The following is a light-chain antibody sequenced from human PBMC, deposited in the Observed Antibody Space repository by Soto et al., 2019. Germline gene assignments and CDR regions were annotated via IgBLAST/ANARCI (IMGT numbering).Light chain of an antibody. CDR1: QSVSNK. J-gene: IGKJ1*01. CDR2: DAS. CDR3: QQYDGWPPT. Sequence: EIVMTQSPATLSVSPGERVTLSCRASQSVSNKLAWYQQKPGQAPRLLIYDASGRAGSVPARLSGSGSGTEFTLTISSLQSDDVAVYFCQQYDGWPPTSGQGTKVEIK. V-gene: IGKV3-15*01.